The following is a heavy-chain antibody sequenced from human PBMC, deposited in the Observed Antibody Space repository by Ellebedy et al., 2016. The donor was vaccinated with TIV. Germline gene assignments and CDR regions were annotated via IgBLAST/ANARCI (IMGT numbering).Heavy chain of an antibody. CDR2: INHSGST. V-gene: IGHV4-34*01. CDR3: ARSHYYGPVD. J-gene: IGHJ4*02. D-gene: IGHD3-10*01. Sequence: GSLRLXCAASGFHFSGWYMGWIRQPPGKGLEWIGEINHSGSTNYNPSLKSRVTISVDTSKNQFSLKLSSVTAADTAVYYCARSHYYGPVDWGQGTLVTVSS. CDR1: GFHFSGWY.